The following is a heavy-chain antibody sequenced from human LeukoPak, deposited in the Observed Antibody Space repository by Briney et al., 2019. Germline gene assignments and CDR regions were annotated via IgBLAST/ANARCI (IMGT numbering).Heavy chain of an antibody. J-gene: IGHJ1*01. V-gene: IGHV4-59*01. D-gene: IGHD4-23*01. CDR2: IYYSGST. Sequence: SETLSLTCTVSGGSISSYYWSWIRQPPWKGLEWIGYIYYSGSTYYNPSLKSRVTISVDTSKNQFSLRLNSVTAADTAVYYCARGDSTVTPKYFQYWGQGTLVTVSS. CDR1: GGSISSYY. CDR3: ARGDSTVTPKYFQY.